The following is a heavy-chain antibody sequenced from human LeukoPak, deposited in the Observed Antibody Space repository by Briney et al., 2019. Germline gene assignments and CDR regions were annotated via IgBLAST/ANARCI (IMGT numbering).Heavy chain of an antibody. Sequence: PSETLSLTCTVSGDSISSGDYYWSWIRQPAGKGLEWIGRISSSGSTTYNPSLKSRVTISGDTSENQFSLRLSSVTAADTAVYYCARSVGYCSSTSCYRWFDPWGQGTLVTVSS. J-gene: IGHJ5*02. V-gene: IGHV4-61*02. CDR2: ISSSGST. D-gene: IGHD2-2*01. CDR3: ARSVGYCSSTSCYRWFDP. CDR1: GDSISSGDYY.